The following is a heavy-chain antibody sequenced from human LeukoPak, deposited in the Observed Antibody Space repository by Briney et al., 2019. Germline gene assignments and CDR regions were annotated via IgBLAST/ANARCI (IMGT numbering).Heavy chain of an antibody. CDR3: ARKPGIAVAGSEIDY. D-gene: IGHD6-19*01. Sequence: GGSLRLSCAASGFTFSSYGMNWVRQAPGKGPEWISYISRSGATLYYADSVKGRFTISRDNAKNSLYLQMSSLGAEDTAVYYCARKPGIAVAGSEIDYWGQGTLVTVSS. CDR1: GFTFSSYG. V-gene: IGHV3-48*03. J-gene: IGHJ4*02. CDR2: ISRSGATL.